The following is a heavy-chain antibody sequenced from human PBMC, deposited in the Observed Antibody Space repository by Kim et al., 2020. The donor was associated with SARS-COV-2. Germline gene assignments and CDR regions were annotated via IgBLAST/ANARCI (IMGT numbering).Heavy chain of an antibody. D-gene: IGHD2-2*01. J-gene: IGHJ6*02. CDR2: IYYSGST. Sequence: SETLSLTCTVSGGSISSGGYYWSWIRQHPGKGLEWIGYIYYSGSTYYNPSLKSRVTISVDTSKNQFSLKLSSVTAADTAVYYCARDSLVVPAAISMDPYYGMDVWGQGTTVTVSS. V-gene: IGHV4-31*03. CDR1: GGSISSGGYY. CDR3: ARDSLVVPAAISMDPYYGMDV.